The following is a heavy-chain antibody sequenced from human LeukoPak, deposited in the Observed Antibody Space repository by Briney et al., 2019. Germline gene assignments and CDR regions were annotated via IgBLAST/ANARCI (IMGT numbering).Heavy chain of an antibody. D-gene: IGHD2-21*02. CDR2: IYYSGST. CDR1: GGSISSGGYY. V-gene: IGHV4-31*03. Sequence: PSQTLSLTCTVSGGSISSGGYYWSWIRQHPGKGLEWIGYIYYSGSTYYNPSLKSRVTISVDTSKNQFSLKLSSVTAADTAVYYCARVRGAMVAPVTAPTIDYWGQGTLVTVSS. CDR3: ARVRGAMVAPVTAPTIDY. J-gene: IGHJ4*02.